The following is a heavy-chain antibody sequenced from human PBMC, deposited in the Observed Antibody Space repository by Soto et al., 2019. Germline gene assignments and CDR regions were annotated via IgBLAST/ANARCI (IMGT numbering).Heavy chain of an antibody. CDR1: GGSFSGYY. D-gene: IGHD6-13*01. CDR2: INHSGST. CDR3: ARGFAEQPEKGFDY. Sequence: SETLSLTCAVYGGSFSGYYWSWIRQPPGKGLEWIGEINHSGSTNYNPSLKSRVTISVDTSKNQFSLKLSSVTAADTAVYYCARGFAEQPEKGFDYWGQGTLVTVSS. J-gene: IGHJ4*02. V-gene: IGHV4-34*01.